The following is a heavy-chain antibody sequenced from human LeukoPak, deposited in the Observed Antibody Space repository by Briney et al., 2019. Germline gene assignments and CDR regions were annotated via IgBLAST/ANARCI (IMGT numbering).Heavy chain of an antibody. CDR2: ISRSGENT. CDR1: GLTLSNSA. J-gene: IGHJ4*02. CDR3: ARAAGYYFDY. Sequence: GGSLRLSCAASGLTLSNSAMGWVRQAPGKGLEWVSVISRSGENTYYADSVKGRFTVPRDNAKNSLYLQMDSLRAEDTAVYYCARAAGYYFDYWGQGSLVTVSS. V-gene: IGHV3-23*01.